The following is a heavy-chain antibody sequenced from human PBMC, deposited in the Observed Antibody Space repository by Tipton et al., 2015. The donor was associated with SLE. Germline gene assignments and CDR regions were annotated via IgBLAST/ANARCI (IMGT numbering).Heavy chain of an antibody. CDR3: ARAPDLPAAYDY. CDR2: IYYSGST. V-gene: IGHV4-59*12. CDR1: GGSISNYY. Sequence: TLSLTCTVSGGSISNYYWSWIRQPSGKGLEWIGYIYYSGSTYYNPSYNPSLESRVTISVDTSKNQFSLDLSSVTAADTAVYYCARAPDLPAAYDYWGQGTLVTVSS. J-gene: IGHJ4*02. D-gene: IGHD2-2*01.